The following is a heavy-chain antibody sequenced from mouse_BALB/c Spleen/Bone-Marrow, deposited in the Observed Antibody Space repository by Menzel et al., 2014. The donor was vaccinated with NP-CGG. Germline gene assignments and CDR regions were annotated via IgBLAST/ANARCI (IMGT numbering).Heavy chain of an antibody. CDR3: ARSRVPYFALDY. CDR2: IYPGSGDT. J-gene: IGHJ4*01. V-gene: IGHV1-77*01. Sequence: QVQLKESGPELVKPGASVKMSCTASGFTFTDYVINWVKQRTGQGLEWLGEIYPGSGDTYYNEKFKAKATLTADKSSNTVHMQLSSLTSEDSVVYFCARSRVPYFALDYWGQGTSVTVSS. CDR1: GFTFTDYV.